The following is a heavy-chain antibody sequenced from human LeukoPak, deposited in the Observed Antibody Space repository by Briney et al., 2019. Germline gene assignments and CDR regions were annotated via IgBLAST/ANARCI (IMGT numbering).Heavy chain of an antibody. J-gene: IGHJ5*02. V-gene: IGHV1-8*01. CDR1: GYTFTSYD. Sequence: ASVKVSCKASGYTFTSYDINWVRQATGQGLEWVGWMNPNSGNAGYAQKFQGRVTLTRDTSISTAYMELSSLRSEDTAVYYCASRGADCSGGSCYWFDPWGQGTLVTVSS. D-gene: IGHD2-15*01. CDR3: ASRGADCSGGSCYWFDP. CDR2: MNPNSGNA.